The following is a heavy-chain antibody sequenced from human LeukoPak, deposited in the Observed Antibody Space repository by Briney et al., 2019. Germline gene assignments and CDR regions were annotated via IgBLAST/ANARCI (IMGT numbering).Heavy chain of an antibody. Sequence: SETLSLTCTVSGGSISDGTYYWGWIRQPPGKGLEWIGTIHYSGTTHYNRSLKSRVTLSVDTSKNQFSLRLSSVTAADTAAYYCARRTTESYSDYWGQGTLVTVST. CDR1: GGSISDGTYY. CDR2: IHYSGTT. D-gene: IGHD1-1*01. V-gene: IGHV4-39*01. CDR3: ARRTTESYSDY. J-gene: IGHJ4*02.